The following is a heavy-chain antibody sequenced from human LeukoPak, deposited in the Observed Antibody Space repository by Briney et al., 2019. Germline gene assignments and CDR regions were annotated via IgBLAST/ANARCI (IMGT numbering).Heavy chain of an antibody. CDR2: INSDGSSR. CDR1: GFTFSNYW. V-gene: IGHV3-74*01. CDR3: PRARSSGVEAGCVY. J-gene: IGHJ4*02. D-gene: IGHD6-13*01. Sequence: GGSLRLSCAASGFTFSNYWMHWVRQAPGKGLVWVSRINSDGSSRNYADSVKGRFTISRDNAKNTLYLQMNSLRAEDTAVYYFPRARSSGVEAGCVYWGQSTLVAVCS.